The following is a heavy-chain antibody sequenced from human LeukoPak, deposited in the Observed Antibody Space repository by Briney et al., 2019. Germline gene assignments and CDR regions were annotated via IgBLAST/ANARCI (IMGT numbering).Heavy chain of an antibody. CDR1: GDSVSSNSAA. Sequence: SQTLSLTCAISGDSVSSNSAAWNWIRQSPWRGLEWLGRTYYRSKWYNEYAVAVKSRITVNPDTSKNQFSLQMNSVTPEDTAVYYCARGWSGAFDYWGQGTLVTVSS. J-gene: IGHJ4*02. V-gene: IGHV6-1*01. D-gene: IGHD3-10*01. CDR3: ARGWSGAFDY. CDR2: TYYRSKWYN.